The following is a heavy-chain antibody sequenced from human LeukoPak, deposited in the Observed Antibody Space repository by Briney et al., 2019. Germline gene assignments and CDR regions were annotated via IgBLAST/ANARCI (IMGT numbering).Heavy chain of an antibody. CDR2: IYYSGST. V-gene: IGHV4-59*01. Sequence: TSETLSLTCTVSGGSISSYYWSWIRQPPGKGLEWIGYIYYSGSTNYNPSLKSRVTISVDTSKNQFSLKLSSVTAADTAVYYCAREGLNGGHDYWGQGTLVTVSS. CDR1: GGSISSYY. J-gene: IGHJ4*02. CDR3: AREGLNGGHDY. D-gene: IGHD2-8*01.